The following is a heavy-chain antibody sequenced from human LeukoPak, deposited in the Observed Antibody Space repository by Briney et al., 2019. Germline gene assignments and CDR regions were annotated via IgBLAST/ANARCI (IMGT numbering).Heavy chain of an antibody. CDR3: ARDHEYSYGYGGDY. J-gene: IGHJ4*02. Sequence: ASVKVSCKTSGYTFTGYYVNWVRQAPGQGLEWMGWINPNSGGTNYAQKFQGRVTMTRDTSISTAYMELSRLRSDDTAVYYCARDHEYSYGYGGDYWGQGTLVTVSS. V-gene: IGHV1-2*02. CDR1: GYTFTGYY. CDR2: INPNSGGT. D-gene: IGHD5-18*01.